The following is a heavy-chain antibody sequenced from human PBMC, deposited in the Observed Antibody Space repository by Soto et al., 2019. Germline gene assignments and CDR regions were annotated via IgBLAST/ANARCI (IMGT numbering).Heavy chain of an antibody. V-gene: IGHV4-4*07. CDR2: IHTSGST. J-gene: IGHJ4*02. D-gene: IGHD4-17*01. CDR3: AGDLWATVVTPVNYFDY. Sequence: SETLSLTCTVSGGSISSYYWSWIRQPAGKGLEWIGRIHTSGSTNYNPSLKSRVTMSVDTSKNQFSLKLSSVTAADTAVYYCAGDLWATVVTPVNYFDYWGQGTLVTVSS. CDR1: GGSISSYY.